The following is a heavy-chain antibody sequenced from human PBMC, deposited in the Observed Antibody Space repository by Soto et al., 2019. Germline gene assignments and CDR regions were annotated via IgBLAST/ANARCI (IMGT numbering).Heavy chain of an antibody. V-gene: IGHV1-18*01. Sequence: QVHLVQSGAEVKKPGASVKVSCKASGYTFTSYGITWVRQAPGQGLEWMGWISAHNGNTDYAQKLQGRVIVTRDTSTSTAYMELRSLRSDDTAVYYWARGRYGDYWGKGALVTVSS. J-gene: IGHJ4*02. CDR1: GYTFTSYG. CDR2: ISAHNGNT. D-gene: IGHD1-1*01. CDR3: ARGRYGDY.